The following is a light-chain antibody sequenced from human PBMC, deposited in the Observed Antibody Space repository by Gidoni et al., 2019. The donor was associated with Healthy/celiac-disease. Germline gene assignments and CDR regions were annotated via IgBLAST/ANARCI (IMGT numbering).Light chain of an antibody. CDR2: WSS. Sequence: DIVMTQSTDSLAVSLGDRATINCKSSQIVLYSSNNKNYVAWYQQKPGHPPTLLIYWSSTRESGVSDRFSGSGSGTDITLPISSLQAEDVAFYYCQQYYTTPLTFGGGTKVEIK. V-gene: IGKV4-1*01. J-gene: IGKJ4*01. CDR1: QIVLYSSNNKNY. CDR3: QQYYTTPLT.